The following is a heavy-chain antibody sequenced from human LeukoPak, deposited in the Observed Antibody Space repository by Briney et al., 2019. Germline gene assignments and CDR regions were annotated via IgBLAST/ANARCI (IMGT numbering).Heavy chain of an antibody. J-gene: IGHJ4*02. V-gene: IGHV3-30*04. D-gene: IGHD3-10*01. CDR2: ISYDGSNK. CDR3: ARDTYYYGSGREYRHFDY. CDR1: GFTFSSYA. Sequence: GGSLRLSCAASGFTFSSYAMHWVRQAPAKGQERVAVISYDGSNKYYADSVKVRFTITRDNSKNTLYLQMNSLRAEDTAVYYCARDTYYYGSGREYRHFDYWGQGTLVTVSS.